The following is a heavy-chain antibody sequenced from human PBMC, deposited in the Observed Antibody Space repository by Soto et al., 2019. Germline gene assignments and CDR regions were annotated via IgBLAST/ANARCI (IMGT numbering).Heavy chain of an antibody. CDR2: INGDGSSA. V-gene: IGHV3-74*01. CDR3: ARGGDV. CDR1: GFTFSSYW. J-gene: IGHJ6*02. Sequence: EEQLVVSGGGLVQPGGSLRLSCAASGFTFSSYWMHWVRQAPGKGLMWVSRINGDGSSATYADSVKGRFTISRDNAKNTLYLQRNSLRADDTAVYYCARGGDVWGQGTTVTVSS.